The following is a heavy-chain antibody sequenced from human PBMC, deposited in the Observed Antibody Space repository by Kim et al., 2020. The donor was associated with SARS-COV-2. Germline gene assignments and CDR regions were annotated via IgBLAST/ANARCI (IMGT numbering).Heavy chain of an antibody. CDR2: ISGCGGTY. D-gene: IGHD2-15*01. Sequence: GGSLRLSCAASGFTFSTYAMSWVRQATGKGLEWVSSISGCGGTYYYAYAVKGWTIITRDNNNSSWYLKNNRRRGDKARDYCVTQGCSGVHCGPAAYWG. J-gene: IGHJ4*01. V-gene: IGHV3-23*01. CDR1: GFTFSTYA. CDR3: VTQGCSGVHCGPAAY.